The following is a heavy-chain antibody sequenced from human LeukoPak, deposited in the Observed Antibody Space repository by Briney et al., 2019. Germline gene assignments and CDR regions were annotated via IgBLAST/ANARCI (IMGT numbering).Heavy chain of an antibody. D-gene: IGHD2/OR15-2a*01. J-gene: IGHJ3*02. CDR3: TCDRILNDGPDAFDI. CDR1: GLTFSSYS. Sequence: GGSLRLSCAASGLTFSSYSMDWVRQAPGKGLEWVSYISSSSSTIYYADSVKGRFTISRDNAKSSLYLQMNSLRAEDTTVYYYTCDRILNDGPDAFDIWGQGTMVTVSS. CDR2: ISSSSSTI. V-gene: IGHV3-48*01.